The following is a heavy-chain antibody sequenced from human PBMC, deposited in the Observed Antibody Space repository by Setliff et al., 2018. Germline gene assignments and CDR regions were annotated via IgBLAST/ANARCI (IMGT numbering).Heavy chain of an antibody. D-gene: IGHD6-6*01. CDR3: ATRRAARSPLTG. CDR1: GYTFSSYG. CDR2: ISAYNGNT. J-gene: IGHJ4*02. V-gene: IGHV1-18*01. Sequence: GSVKVSCKASGYTFSSYGISWVRQAPGQGLEWMGWISAYNGNTNYAQKFQGRVTMTTDTSTSTGYMELRSLRPDDTAVYYCATRRAARSPLTGWGQGTLVTVSS.